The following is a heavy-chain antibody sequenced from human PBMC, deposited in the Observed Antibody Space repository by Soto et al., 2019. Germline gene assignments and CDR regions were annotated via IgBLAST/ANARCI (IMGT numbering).Heavy chain of an antibody. D-gene: IGHD1-7*01. V-gene: IGHV3-21*01. Sequence: GGSLRLSCAASGFTFSSYSMNWVRQAPGKGLEWVSSISSSSSYIYYADSVKGRFTISRDNAKNSLYLQMNSLRAEDTAVYYCARWAGTTVSIYYYYMDVWGKGTTVTVSS. CDR3: ARWAGTTVSIYYYYMDV. CDR2: ISSSSSYI. CDR1: GFTFSSYS. J-gene: IGHJ6*03.